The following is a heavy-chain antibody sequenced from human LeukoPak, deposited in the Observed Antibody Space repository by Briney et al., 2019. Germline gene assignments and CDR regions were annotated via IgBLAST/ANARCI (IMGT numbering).Heavy chain of an antibody. D-gene: IGHD3-10*01. V-gene: IGHV3-30-3*01. Sequence: PGGSLRLSCAASGFTFSSYAMHWVRQAPGKGLEWVAVISYDGSNKYYADSVKGRFTLSRDISKNTLYLQVNSLRAEDTAVYYCARRAGTNTFDYWGQGTLVTVSS. CDR2: ISYDGSNK. CDR1: GFTFSSYA. CDR3: ARRAGTNTFDY. J-gene: IGHJ4*02.